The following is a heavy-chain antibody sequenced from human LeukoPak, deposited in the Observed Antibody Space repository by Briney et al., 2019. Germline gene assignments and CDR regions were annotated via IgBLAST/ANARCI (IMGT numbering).Heavy chain of an antibody. V-gene: IGHV4-59*01. J-gene: IGHJ3*02. Sequence: SETLSLTCTVSGDSFSYFYWSWIRQPPGKGLEWIGYIYNSGSTSYNPSLKSRVTISLDTSQNQFSLKLSSLTAADTAVYYCAREFDPGSGSYAFDIWGQGTMVTVSS. D-gene: IGHD3-10*01. CDR1: GDSFSYFY. CDR2: IYNSGST. CDR3: AREFDPGSGSYAFDI.